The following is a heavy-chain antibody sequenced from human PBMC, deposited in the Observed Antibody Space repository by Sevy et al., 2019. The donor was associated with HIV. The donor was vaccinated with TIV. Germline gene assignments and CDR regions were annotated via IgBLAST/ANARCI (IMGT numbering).Heavy chain of an antibody. CDR2: IHDTGGT. Sequence: SETLSLTCTVSGGSISSSDSYWSWIRQPPGKGREGIGYIHDTGGTYYNPFLKSRVAISVDTSEEQFSLKLSFLTAAETAVYYCASKRGYNHGPFDYWGQGALVTVSS. V-gene: IGHV4-30-4*01. CDR3: ASKRGYNHGPFDY. J-gene: IGHJ4*02. D-gene: IGHD5-12*01. CDR1: GGSISSSDSY.